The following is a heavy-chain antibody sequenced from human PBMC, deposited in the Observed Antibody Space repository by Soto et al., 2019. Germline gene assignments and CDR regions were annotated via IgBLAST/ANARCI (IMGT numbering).Heavy chain of an antibody. Sequence: ASVKVSCKASGYTFTSYGINWVRQATGQGLEWMGWMNTNSDNTGHAQTFQGRVTMTRXXXXXXAXMXLSXXXSEDTAVYYCAIKRDGYNFDYWGQGTLVTVSS. J-gene: IGHJ4*02. CDR1: GYTFTSYG. CDR3: AIKRDGYNFDY. V-gene: IGHV1-8*01. CDR2: MNTNSDNT. D-gene: IGHD5-12*01.